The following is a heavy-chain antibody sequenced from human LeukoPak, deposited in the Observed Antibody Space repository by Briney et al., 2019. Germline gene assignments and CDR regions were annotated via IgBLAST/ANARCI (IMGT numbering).Heavy chain of an antibody. CDR1: GDSISSGEYF. Sequence: SETLSLTCTVSGDSISSGEYFWSWIRQPPGKGLEWIGYIYYSGSTYYNPSLKSRVTISVDTSKNQFSLKLSSVTAADTAVYYCARVDDYYGSGSYQNWFDLWGQGTLVTVSS. D-gene: IGHD3-10*01. CDR3: ARVDDYYGSGSYQNWFDL. J-gene: IGHJ5*02. CDR2: IYYSGST. V-gene: IGHV4-30-4*01.